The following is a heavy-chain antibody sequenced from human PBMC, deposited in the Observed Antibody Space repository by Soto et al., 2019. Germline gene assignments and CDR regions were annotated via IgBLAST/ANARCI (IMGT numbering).Heavy chain of an antibody. V-gene: IGHV3-48*01. J-gene: IGHJ5*02. D-gene: IGHD6-13*01. CDR1: GFTCSSYS. CDR2: ISSSSSTI. Sequence: EVQLVESGGGLEQPGGSLRLSCAASGFTCSSYSMHWVRQAPGKGLEWVSYISSSSSTIYYADSVKGRFTISRDNAKNSLYLQMNSLRAQDTAVYYCARGRIAAAGWWFDPWGQGTLVTVSS. CDR3: ARGRIAAAGWWFDP.